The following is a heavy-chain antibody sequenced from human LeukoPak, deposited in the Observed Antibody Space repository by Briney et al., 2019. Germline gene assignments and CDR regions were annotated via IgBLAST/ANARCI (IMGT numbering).Heavy chain of an antibody. D-gene: IGHD5-18*01. CDR3: ARLEYSYGYGPYYYYYMDV. J-gene: IGHJ6*03. V-gene: IGHV3-48*03. CDR2: ISSSGSTI. Sequence: GGSLRLSCAASGFTFSSYEMNWVCQAPGKGLEWVSYISSSGSTIYYADSVKGRFTISRDNAKNSLYLQMNSLRAEDTAVYYCARLEYSYGYGPYYYYYMDVWGKGTTVTVSS. CDR1: GFTFSSYE.